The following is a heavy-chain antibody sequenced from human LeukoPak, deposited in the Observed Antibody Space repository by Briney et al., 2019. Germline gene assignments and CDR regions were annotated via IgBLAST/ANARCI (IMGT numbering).Heavy chain of an antibody. Sequence: GESLKVSWKGSGYSFTSYWNGWVRQMPGKGVEWMGIIYPGDSDTRYSPYFQGQVTISADKSISTAYLQRSSLKASDTAMYYCARREAVAGSPFDYWGQGTLVTVSS. CDR1: GYSFTSYW. CDR3: ARREAVAGSPFDY. D-gene: IGHD6-19*01. CDR2: IYPGDSDT. J-gene: IGHJ4*02. V-gene: IGHV5-51*01.